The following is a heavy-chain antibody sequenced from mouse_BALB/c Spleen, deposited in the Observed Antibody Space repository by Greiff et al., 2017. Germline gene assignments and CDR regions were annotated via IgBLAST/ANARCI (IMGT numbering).Heavy chain of an antibody. CDR2: ISSGGSYT. Sequence: EVQLVESGGGLVKPGGSLKLSCAASGFTFSSYAMSWVRQSPEKRLEWVAEISSGGSYTYYPDTVTGRFTISRDNAKNTLYLEMSSLRSEDTAMYYCANSITTVVARAYWGQGTLVTVSA. CDR3: ANSITTVVARAY. D-gene: IGHD1-1*01. CDR1: GFTFSSYA. J-gene: IGHJ3*01. V-gene: IGHV5-9-4*01.